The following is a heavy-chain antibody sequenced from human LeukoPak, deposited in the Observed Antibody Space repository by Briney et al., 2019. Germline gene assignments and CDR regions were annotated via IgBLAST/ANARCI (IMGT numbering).Heavy chain of an antibody. D-gene: IGHD5-24*01. Sequence: GGSLRLSCAASGFTFSSHWMSWVRQAPGKGLEWVADIKNDGSDKFHVDSVKGRFTISRGNAKMSLYLQMNSLRAEDTAVYYCARDRAWLQFDSWGQGTLVTVAS. V-gene: IGHV3-7*04. CDR3: ARDRAWLQFDS. CDR2: IKNDGSDK. J-gene: IGHJ4*02. CDR1: GFTFSSHW.